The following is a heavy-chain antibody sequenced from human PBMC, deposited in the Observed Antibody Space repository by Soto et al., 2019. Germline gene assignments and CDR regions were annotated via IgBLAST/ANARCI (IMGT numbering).Heavy chain of an antibody. J-gene: IGHJ5*02. CDR1: GFTFRSYA. Sequence: LRLSCSASGFTFRSYAIHWVRQAPGKGLEYVSALSGDGRSTYYADSVKGRFTVFRDNSKNTLFLQMSSLRVEDTAVYYCVKGNWAYSYNNWFDPWGQGTLVTVSS. CDR2: LSGDGRST. V-gene: IGHV3-64D*06. D-gene: IGHD5-18*01. CDR3: VKGNWAYSYNNWFDP.